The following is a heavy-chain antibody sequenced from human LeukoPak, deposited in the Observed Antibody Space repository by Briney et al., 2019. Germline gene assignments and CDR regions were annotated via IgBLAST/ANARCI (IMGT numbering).Heavy chain of an antibody. V-gene: IGHV4-59*01. D-gene: IGHD5-24*01. CDR2: IYYSGST. J-gene: IGHJ4*02. CDR1: GGSISSYY. CDR3: ARRRDGYNFGSFYFDY. Sequence: SETLSLTCTVSGGSISSYYWSWIRQPPGKGLEWIGYIYYSGSTNYNPSLKSRVTISVDTSKNQFSLKLSSVTAADTAVYYCARRRDGYNFGSFYFDYWGQGILVTVSS.